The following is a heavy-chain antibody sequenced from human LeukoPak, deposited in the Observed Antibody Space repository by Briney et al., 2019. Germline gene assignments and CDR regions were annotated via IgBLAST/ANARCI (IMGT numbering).Heavy chain of an antibody. CDR1: GFNFQDSY. CDR2: ISPKASTM. CDR3: AREQPYYYDSSGTALMAEIKYYFDY. J-gene: IGHJ4*02. D-gene: IGHD3-22*01. Sequence: PGGSLRLSCVGSGFNFQDSYMNWVRQAPGKGLEWISFISPKASTMFYADSVRGRFTVSRDNANKSFFLQMNSLRAEDTGVYYCAREQPYYYDSSGTALMAEIKYYFDYWGQGTLVTVSS. V-gene: IGHV3-11*04.